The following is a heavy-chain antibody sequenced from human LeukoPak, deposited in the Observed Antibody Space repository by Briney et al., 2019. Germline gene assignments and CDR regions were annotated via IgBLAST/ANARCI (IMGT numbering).Heavy chain of an antibody. CDR3: AKDGGYCSGGSCPEIDY. CDR1: GFTFSSYV. J-gene: IGHJ4*02. D-gene: IGHD2-15*01. CDR2: IRYDGSNK. Sequence: GGSLRLSCAASGFTFSSYVMHWVRQAPGKGLEWVAFIRYDGSNKYYADSVKGRFTISRDNSKNTLYLQMNSLRAEDTAVYYCAKDGGYCSGGSCPEIDYWGQGTLVTVSS. V-gene: IGHV3-30*02.